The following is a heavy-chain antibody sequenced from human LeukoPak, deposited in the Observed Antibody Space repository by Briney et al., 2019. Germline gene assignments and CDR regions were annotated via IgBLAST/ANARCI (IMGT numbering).Heavy chain of an antibody. CDR1: GFTFSSNT. J-gene: IGHJ4*02. CDR2: ISSSGSYI. CDR3: ASGSIAVAGPLFGY. Sequence: GGSLRLSCAASGFTFSSNTMNWVRQAPGKGLEWVSCISSSGSYIYYADSVKGRFTISRDNAKNSLYLQMNSLRAEDSAVYYCASGSIAVAGPLFGYWGQGSLVTVSS. D-gene: IGHD6-19*01. V-gene: IGHV3-21*01.